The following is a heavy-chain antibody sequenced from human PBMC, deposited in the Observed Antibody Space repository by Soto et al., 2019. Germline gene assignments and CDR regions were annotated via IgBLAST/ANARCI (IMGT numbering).Heavy chain of an antibody. CDR2: VYSGGST. J-gene: IGHJ4*02. V-gene: IGHV3-66*04. CDR1: GFTVSSNY. Sequence: EVQLVESGGGLVQPGGSLRLPCAASGFTVSSNYVSWVRQAPGKGLEWVSVVYSGGSTYYADSVKGRFTSSRDNSKNTLYLQMNSLRAEDTAVYYCAGHSHKDYWGQGTLVTVSS. CDR3: AGHSHKDY.